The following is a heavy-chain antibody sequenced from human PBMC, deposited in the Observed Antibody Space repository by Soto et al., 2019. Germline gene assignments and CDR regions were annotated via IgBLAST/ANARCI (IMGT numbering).Heavy chain of an antibody. J-gene: IGHJ6*02. CDR3: ARDPSYGYCSGGSCYPYYYYYGMDV. CDR2: VSAYNGNT. Sequence: SVDVSWKASCYTFTSCGSRWVRQAHGQGLELMVWVSAYNGNTNYAQKLQGRVTMTTDTSTSTAYMELRSLRSDDTAVYYCARDPSYGYCSGGSCYPYYYYYGMDVWGQGTTVTVS. D-gene: IGHD2-15*01. V-gene: IGHV1-18*04. CDR1: CYTFTSCG.